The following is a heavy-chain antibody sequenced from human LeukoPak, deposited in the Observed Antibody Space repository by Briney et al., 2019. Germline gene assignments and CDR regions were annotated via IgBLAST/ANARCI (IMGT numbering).Heavy chain of an antibody. CDR2: IYTSGST. V-gene: IGHV4-4*07. CDR1: GGSISSYY. Sequence: NPSETLSLTCTVSGGSISSYYWSWIRQPAGKGLEWIGRIYTSGSTNYNTSLKSRVTMSVDTSKNQFSLKLSSVTAADTAVYYCARGKYNWNDRGLRARYNWFDPWGQGTLVTVSS. J-gene: IGHJ5*02. D-gene: IGHD1-1*01. CDR3: ARGKYNWNDRGLRARYNWFDP.